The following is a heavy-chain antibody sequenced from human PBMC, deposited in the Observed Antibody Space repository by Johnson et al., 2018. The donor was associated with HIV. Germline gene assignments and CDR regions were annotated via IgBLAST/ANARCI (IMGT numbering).Heavy chain of an antibody. CDR2: ISYDGNNK. D-gene: IGHD1-26*01. V-gene: IGHV3-30-3*01. J-gene: IGHJ3*02. Sequence: QVQLVESGGGVVQPGRSLRLSCAASGFTFSAYAVHWVRQAPGKGLEWVAAISYDGNNKYYADSVKGQFTISRDNSKNTLYLQMNSLRAEDTAVYYCARAGGSHLAFDIWGQGTMVTVSS. CDR1: GFTFSAYA. CDR3: ARAGGSHLAFDI.